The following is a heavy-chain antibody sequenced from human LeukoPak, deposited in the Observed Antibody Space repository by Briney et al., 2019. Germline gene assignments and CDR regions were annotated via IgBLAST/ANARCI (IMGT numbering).Heavy chain of an antibody. J-gene: IGHJ4*02. CDR3: AREEANYYDSSGTTH. Sequence: LVKVSCKASGGTFSSYAISWVRQAPGQGLEWMGRIIPILGIANYAQKFQGRVTITADKSTSTAYMELSSLRSEDTAVYYCAREEANYYDSSGTTHWGQGTLVTVSS. D-gene: IGHD3-22*01. CDR1: GGTFSSYA. V-gene: IGHV1-69*04. CDR2: IIPILGIA.